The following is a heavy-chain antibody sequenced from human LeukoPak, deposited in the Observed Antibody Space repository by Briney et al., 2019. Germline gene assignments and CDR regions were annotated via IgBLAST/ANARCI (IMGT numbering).Heavy chain of an antibody. Sequence: GGSLRLSCAASGFTVTSNYMSWVRQAPGKGLEWVSGIYSGGSTYYADSVKGRFTISRDNCKNTLYLQMNSLRAEDTAVYYCASGSGSYRTPYYYMDVWGTGTTVTVSS. CDR1: GFTVTSNY. J-gene: IGHJ6*03. CDR2: IYSGGST. CDR3: ASGSGSYRTPYYYMDV. D-gene: IGHD3-10*01. V-gene: IGHV3-53*01.